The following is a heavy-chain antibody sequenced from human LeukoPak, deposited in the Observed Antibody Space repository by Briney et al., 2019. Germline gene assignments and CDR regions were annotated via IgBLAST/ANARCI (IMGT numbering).Heavy chain of an antibody. CDR2: INIGGTNT. CDR3: ATDGAGFGT. Sequence: NPGGSLRLSCAASGFTFNDYYMSWIRQAPGKGLEWLSYINIGGTNTHYADSVKGRFTISRDNAKKSLYLEMNNLRAEDTAVYYCATDGAGFGTWGQGVLVTVSS. V-gene: IGHV3-11*01. CDR1: GFTFNDYY. J-gene: IGHJ5*02.